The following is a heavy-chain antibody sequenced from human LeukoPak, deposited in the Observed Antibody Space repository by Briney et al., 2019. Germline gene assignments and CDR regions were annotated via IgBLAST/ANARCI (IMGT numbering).Heavy chain of an antibody. CDR1: GFTFSDYA. V-gene: IGHV3-48*01. CDR2: ISRSGSTT. Sequence: GGSLRLSCAASGFTFSDYAMNWVRQTPGKGLEWVSYISRSGSTTSYADSVKGRFTISRDNANNSLYLQMNSLGAEDTAVYYCAKDLYTTIQGFDYWGQGSLVAVSS. J-gene: IGHJ4*02. D-gene: IGHD5-12*01. CDR3: AKDLYTTIQGFDY.